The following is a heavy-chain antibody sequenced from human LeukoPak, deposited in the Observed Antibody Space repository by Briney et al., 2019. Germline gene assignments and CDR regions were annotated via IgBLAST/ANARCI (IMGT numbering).Heavy chain of an antibody. V-gene: IGHV4-30-2*01. D-gene: IGHD3-3*01. CDR1: GGSISSGGYS. CDR3: ARGHITMFDY. J-gene: IGHJ4*02. CDR2: IYHSGST. Sequence: SETLSLTCAVSGGSISSGGYSWSWIRQPPGKGLEWIGYIYHSGSTYYNPSLKSRVTISVDRSKNQFSLKLSSVTAADTAVYYCARGHITMFDYWGQGTLVTVSS.